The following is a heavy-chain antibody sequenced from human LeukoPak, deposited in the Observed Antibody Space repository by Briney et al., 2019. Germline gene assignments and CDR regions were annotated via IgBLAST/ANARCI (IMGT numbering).Heavy chain of an antibody. D-gene: IGHD3-9*01. CDR1: GFTFSSYA. V-gene: IGHV3-23*01. CDR2: ISGSGGST. J-gene: IGHJ1*01. CDR3: AKGPVAETYYDILTGYYRTEYFQH. Sequence: PGESLRLSCAASGFTFSSYAMSWVRQAPGKGLEWVSAISGSGGSTYYADSVKGRFTISRDNSKNTLYLQMNSLRAEDTAVYYCAKGPVAETYYDILTGYYRTEYFQHWGQGTLVTVSS.